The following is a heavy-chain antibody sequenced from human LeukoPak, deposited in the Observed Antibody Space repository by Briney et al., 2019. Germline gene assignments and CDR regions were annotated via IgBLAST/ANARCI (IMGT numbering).Heavy chain of an antibody. V-gene: IGHV1-18*01. CDR2: ISTYYGNT. CDR1: GYTFTSYG. D-gene: IGHD3-10*01. J-gene: IGHJ4*02. Sequence: GASVTVSCKASGYTFTSYGFSWVRQAPGQGLEWMGWISTYYGNTNYAQKLQDRVTMTTDTSTSTAYMELTSLRSDDTAVYYCARVYSTNYYGSGDRPFLFDYWGQGTVVTVSS. CDR3: ARVYSTNYYGSGDRPFLFDY.